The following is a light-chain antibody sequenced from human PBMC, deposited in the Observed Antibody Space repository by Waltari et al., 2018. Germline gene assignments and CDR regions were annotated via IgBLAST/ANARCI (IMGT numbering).Light chain of an antibody. V-gene: IGLV2-14*03. CDR3: SSFTTNTTVM. J-gene: IGLJ3*02. Sequence: QSALTQPASVSESPGQSITISCTGSSSDIGSCNFVSWYQQHPGKAPTLIIYDVTKRPSGVSDRFSGSKSGNTASLTISGLQTEDEAHYYCSSFTTNTTVMFGGGTKLTVL. CDR2: DVT. CDR1: SSDIGSCNF.